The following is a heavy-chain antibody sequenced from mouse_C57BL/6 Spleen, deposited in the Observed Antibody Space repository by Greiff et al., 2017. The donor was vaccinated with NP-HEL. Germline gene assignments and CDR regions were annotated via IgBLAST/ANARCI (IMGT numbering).Heavy chain of an antibody. CDR1: GYTFTSYW. CDR3: AKEGLYDSSSYYAMDY. Sequence: VQLQQPGAELVKPGASVKMSCKASGYTFTSYWITWVKQRPGQGLEWIGDIYPGSGSTNYNEKFKSKATLTVDTSSSTAYMQLSSLTSEDSAVYYCAKEGLYDSSSYYAMDYWGQGTSVTVSS. J-gene: IGHJ4*01. D-gene: IGHD1-1*01. CDR2: IYPGSGST. V-gene: IGHV1-55*01.